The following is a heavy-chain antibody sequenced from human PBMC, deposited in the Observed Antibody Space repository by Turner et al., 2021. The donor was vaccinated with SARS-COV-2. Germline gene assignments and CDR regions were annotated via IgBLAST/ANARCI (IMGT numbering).Heavy chain of an antibody. CDR3: ARDHPYYYDSSGLQSGSFDI. Sequence: QVQLVQSGAEVKKPGASVKVSCKVSGYTLIELSMHWVRQAPGKGLEWMGGFDPEDGETIYAQKFQGRVTMTEDTSTDTAYMELSSLRSEDTAVYYCARDHPYYYDSSGLQSGSFDIWGQGTMVTVSS. CDR2: FDPEDGET. J-gene: IGHJ3*02. V-gene: IGHV1-24*01. CDR1: GYTLIELS. D-gene: IGHD3-22*01.